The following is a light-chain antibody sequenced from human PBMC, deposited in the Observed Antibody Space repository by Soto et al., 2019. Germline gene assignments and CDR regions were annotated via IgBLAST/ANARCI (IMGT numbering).Light chain of an antibody. CDR3: QLSYCTPPP. J-gene: IGKJ5*01. CDR2: AAS. CDR1: QGIRND. Sequence: AIQMTQSPSSLSASVGDRVTITCRASQGIRNDLGWYQQKPGKAPKLLIYAASSLQSGVPSRFSGSGSGTDFTLTISSLQPEDFATYYWQLSYCTPPPFGQVTRLESK. V-gene: IGKV1-6*01.